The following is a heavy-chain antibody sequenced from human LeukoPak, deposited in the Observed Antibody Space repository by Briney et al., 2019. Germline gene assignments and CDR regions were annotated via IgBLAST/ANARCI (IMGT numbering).Heavy chain of an antibody. D-gene: IGHD6-13*01. CDR1: GGTFSSYA. V-gene: IGHV1-69*04. J-gene: IGHJ6*02. CDR3: ARDLYSSSWYYYYGMDV. Sequence: SVKVSCKASGGTFSSYAISWVRQAPGQGLEWMGRIIPILGIANYAQKFQGRVTITADKSTSTAYMELSSLRSEDTAVYYCARDLYSSSWYYYYGMDVWGQGTTVTVSS. CDR2: IIPILGIA.